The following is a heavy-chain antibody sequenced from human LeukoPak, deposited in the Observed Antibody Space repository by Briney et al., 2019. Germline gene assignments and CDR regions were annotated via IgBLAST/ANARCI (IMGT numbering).Heavy chain of an antibody. Sequence: SETLSLTCAVYGGSLSGYYWGWIRQPPGKGLEWIGSIYYSGSTYYNPSLKSRVTISVDTSKNQFSLKLSSVTAADTAVYYCARHFSSAANAFDIWGQGTMVTVSS. CDR2: IYYSGST. D-gene: IGHD2-15*01. V-gene: IGHV4-39*01. CDR3: ARHFSSAANAFDI. CDR1: GGSLSGYY. J-gene: IGHJ3*02.